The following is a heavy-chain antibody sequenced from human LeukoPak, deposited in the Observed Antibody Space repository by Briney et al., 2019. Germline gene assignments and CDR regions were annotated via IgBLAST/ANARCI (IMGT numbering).Heavy chain of an antibody. CDR1: GLTFVKHY. Sequence: GGSLRLSCAASGLTFVKHYLHWVRQAPGTGLLWVSRISTDGTTALYADSVRGRFTISRDNAKNTLYLQVNSLRGEDTAVYYCGSSKDGYIDYWGQGTLVTVSS. D-gene: IGHD2-15*01. V-gene: IGHV3-74*01. CDR2: ISTDGTTA. CDR3: GSSKDGYIDY. J-gene: IGHJ4*02.